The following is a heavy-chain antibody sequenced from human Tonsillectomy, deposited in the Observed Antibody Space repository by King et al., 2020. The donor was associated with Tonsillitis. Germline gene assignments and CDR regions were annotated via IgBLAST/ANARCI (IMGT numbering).Heavy chain of an antibody. CDR3: ARELLQGDYYYYYMDV. D-gene: IGHD1-26*01. J-gene: IGHJ6*03. Sequence: DVQLVESGGGLVQPGGSLRLSCAASGFTFSSYWMHWVRHAPGKGLVWVSRINSDGSSTSYADSVKGRFTISRDNAKNTLYLQMNSLRAEDTAVYYCARELLQGDYYYYYMDVWGKGTTVTVSS. CDR2: INSDGSST. CDR1: GFTFSSYW. V-gene: IGHV3-74*01.